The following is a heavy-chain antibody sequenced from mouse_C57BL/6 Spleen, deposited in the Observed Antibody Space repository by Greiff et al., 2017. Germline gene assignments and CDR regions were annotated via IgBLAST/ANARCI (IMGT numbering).Heavy chain of an antibody. Sequence: QVQLKESGAELVRPGTSVKMSCKASGYTFTSYWITWVKQRPGQGLEWIGDIYPGSGSTNYNEKFKSKATLTVDTSSSTAYMQHSSLTSEDSAVYYCARWGYNDYDDWFAYWGQGTLVTVSA. D-gene: IGHD2-4*01. J-gene: IGHJ3*01. CDR2: IYPGSGST. V-gene: IGHV1-55*01. CDR3: ARWGYNDYDDWFAY. CDR1: GYTFTSYW.